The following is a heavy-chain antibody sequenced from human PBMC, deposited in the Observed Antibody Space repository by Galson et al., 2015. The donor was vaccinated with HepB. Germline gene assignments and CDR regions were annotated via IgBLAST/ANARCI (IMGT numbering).Heavy chain of an antibody. CDR3: ARGRWEPVLWY. CDR2: ISYDGSNK. V-gene: IGHV3-30-3*01. D-gene: IGHD1-26*01. Sequence: SLRLSCAASGFTFSSYWMSWVRQAPGKGLEWVAVISYDGSNKYYADSVKGRFTISRDNSKNTLYLQMNSLRAEDTAVYYCARGRWEPVLWYWGQGTLVTVSS. CDR1: GFTFSSYW. J-gene: IGHJ4*02.